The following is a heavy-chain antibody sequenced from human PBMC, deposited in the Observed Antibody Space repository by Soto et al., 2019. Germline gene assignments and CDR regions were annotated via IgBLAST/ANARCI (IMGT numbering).Heavy chain of an antibody. CDR2: IVADTGKT. CDR3: ARGGNPIDY. J-gene: IGHJ4*02. CDR1: GYTFTGYY. D-gene: IGHD3-16*01. Sequence: ASVKVSCKASGYTFTGYYMHWVRQAPGQGLEWIGWIVADTGKTNYGQMLQGRVTITRDMSTSTAYMELRSLRSDDTAVYYCARGGNPIDYWGQGTLVPVSP. V-gene: IGHV1-2*02.